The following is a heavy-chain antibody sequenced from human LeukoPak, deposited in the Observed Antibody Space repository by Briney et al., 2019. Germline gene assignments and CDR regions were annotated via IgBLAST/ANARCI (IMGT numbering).Heavy chain of an antibody. Sequence: SVKVSCKASGGTFSSYAISWVRQAPGQGLEWMGRIIPILGIANYAQKFQGRVTITRDTSASTAYMELSSLRSEDTAVYYCARDPLLWFGELMRGSGFDPWGQGTLVTVSS. J-gene: IGHJ5*02. CDR3: ARDPLLWFGELMRGSGFDP. D-gene: IGHD3-10*01. V-gene: IGHV1-69*04. CDR2: IIPILGIA. CDR1: GGTFSSYA.